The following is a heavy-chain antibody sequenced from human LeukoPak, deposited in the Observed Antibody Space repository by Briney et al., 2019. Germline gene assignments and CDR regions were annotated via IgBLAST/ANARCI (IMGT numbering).Heavy chain of an antibody. V-gene: IGHV1-2*02. Sequence: EASVKVSCKASGYTFTGYYMHWMRQAPGQGLEWMGWINPNSGGTNYAQKFQGRVTMTRDTSISTAYMELSRLRSDDTAVYYCAREVRVVDFWSGYWSSWRWFDPWGQGTLVTVSS. D-gene: IGHD3-3*01. CDR3: AREVRVVDFWSGYWSSWRWFDP. CDR1: GYTFTGYY. CDR2: INPNSGGT. J-gene: IGHJ5*02.